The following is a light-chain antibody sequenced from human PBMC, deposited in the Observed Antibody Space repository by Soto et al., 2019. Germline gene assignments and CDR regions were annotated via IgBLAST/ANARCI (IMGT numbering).Light chain of an antibody. CDR2: EVS. Sequence: QSALTQPPSASGSPGQSVTISCTGTSSDVGGYNYVSWYQHHPGRAPKLMIYEVSKRPSGVPDRFSGSKSGNTASLTVSGLQAEDEADYYCSSYAGSSFVFGTGPSSPS. CDR3: SSYAGSSFV. V-gene: IGLV2-8*01. CDR1: SSDVGGYNY. J-gene: IGLJ1*01.